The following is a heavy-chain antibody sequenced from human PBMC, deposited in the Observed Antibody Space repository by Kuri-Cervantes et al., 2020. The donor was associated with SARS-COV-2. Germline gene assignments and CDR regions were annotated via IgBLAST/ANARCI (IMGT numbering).Heavy chain of an antibody. V-gene: IGHV3-49*04. J-gene: IGHJ6*02. CDR1: GFTFSNAW. CDR2: IRSKAYGGTT. D-gene: IGHD1-26*01. CDR3: SLGATTRETPYYYYGMDV. Sequence: GESLKISCAASGFTFSNAWMNWVRQAPGKGLEWVGFIRSKAYGGTTEYAASVKGRFTISRDDSKSIAYLQMNSLKTEDTAVYYCSLGATTRETPYYYYGMDVWGQGTTVTVSS.